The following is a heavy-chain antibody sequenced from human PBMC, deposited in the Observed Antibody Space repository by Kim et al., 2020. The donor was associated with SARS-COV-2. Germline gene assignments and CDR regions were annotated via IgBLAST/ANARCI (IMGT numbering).Heavy chain of an antibody. J-gene: IGHJ5*02. V-gene: IGHV1-69*13. Sequence: SVKVSCKASGGTFSSYAISWVRQAPGQGLEWMGGIIPIFGTANYAQKFQGRVTITADESTSTAYMELSSLRSEDTAVYYCARVPPAAGWFDPWGQGTLVTVSS. CDR2: IIPIFGTA. CDR3: ARVPPAAGWFDP. CDR1: GGTFSSYA. D-gene: IGHD2-2*01.